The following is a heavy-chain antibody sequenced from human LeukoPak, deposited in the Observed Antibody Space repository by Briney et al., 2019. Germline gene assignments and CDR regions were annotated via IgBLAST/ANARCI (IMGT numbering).Heavy chain of an antibody. J-gene: IGHJ4*02. D-gene: IGHD6-6*01. Sequence: ASVKVSCKASGYTFTGYYMHWVRQAPGQGLEWMGWINPNSGGTNYAQKFQGRVTMTRDTSISTAYMELSRLRSDDTAVYYCARSIAARLGPSFDYWGQGTLVTVSS. CDR3: ARSIAARLGPSFDY. CDR1: GYTFTGYY. CDR2: INPNSGGT. V-gene: IGHV1-2*02.